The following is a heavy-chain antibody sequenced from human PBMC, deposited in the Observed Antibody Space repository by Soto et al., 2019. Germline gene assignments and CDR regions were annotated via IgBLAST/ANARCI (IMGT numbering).Heavy chain of an antibody. CDR2: IIPIFRTP. Sequence: QVQLVQSGAAVVKPGSSVKVSCKASGDTFDTFAISWVRQAPGQGLEWMGGIIPIFRTPDYGQKFQGRVTITADESTSTAYMELSSLRSEDTAVYYCARDKDREQLGGNYYTLDVWGQGTTVTVSS. D-gene: IGHD1-1*01. CDR1: GDTFDTFA. CDR3: ARDKDREQLGGNYYTLDV. V-gene: IGHV1-69*12. J-gene: IGHJ6*02.